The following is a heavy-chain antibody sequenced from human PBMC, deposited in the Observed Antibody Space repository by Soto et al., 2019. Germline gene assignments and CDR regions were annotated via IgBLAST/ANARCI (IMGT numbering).Heavy chain of an antibody. CDR1: GYSLTEIS. CDR2: FDPEDGEK. Sequence: ASVKVSCKVSGYSLTEISMHWVRQAPGKGLQWMGNFDPEDGEKIYAQKFQGRVTMTEDTSTDTAYMELSSLRSEDTAVYYCAGGCVRGVLPRVRDYYGMDVWGQGTTVTVSS. V-gene: IGHV1-24*01. D-gene: IGHD3-10*02. CDR3: AGGCVRGVLPRVRDYYGMDV. J-gene: IGHJ6*02.